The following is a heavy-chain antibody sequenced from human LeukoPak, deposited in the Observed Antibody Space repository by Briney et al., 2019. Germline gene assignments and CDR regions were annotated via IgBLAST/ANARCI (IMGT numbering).Heavy chain of an antibody. D-gene: IGHD6-13*01. CDR3: ARDKGLYSSSWSEYFQH. J-gene: IGHJ1*01. V-gene: IGHV3-21*01. Sequence: PGGSLRLSCAASGFTFSSYSMNWVRQAPGKGLEWVSSISSSSSYIYYADSVKGRFTISRDNAKNSLYLQMNSLRAEDTAVYYCARDKGLYSSSWSEYFQHWGQGTLVTVSS. CDR1: GFTFSSYS. CDR2: ISSSSSYI.